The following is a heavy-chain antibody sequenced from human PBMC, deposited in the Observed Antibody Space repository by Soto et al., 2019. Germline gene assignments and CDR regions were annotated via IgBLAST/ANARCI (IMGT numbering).Heavy chain of an antibody. CDR1: GYSFTSYW. V-gene: IGHV5-51*01. CDR3: ARGLPRGLYDSSGDSTGSAFDI. Sequence: GESLKISCKGSGYSFTSYWIGWVRQMPGKGLEWMGIIYPGDSDTRYSPSFQGQVTISADKSISTAYLQWSSLKASDTAMYYCARGLPRGLYDSSGDSTGSAFDIWGQGTMVTVSS. CDR2: IYPGDSDT. D-gene: IGHD3-22*01. J-gene: IGHJ3*02.